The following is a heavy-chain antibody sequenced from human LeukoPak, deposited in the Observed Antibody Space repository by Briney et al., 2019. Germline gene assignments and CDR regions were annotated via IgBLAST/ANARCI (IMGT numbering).Heavy chain of an antibody. CDR2: ISGSGGKT. CDR3: AKRGVVIRVVLVGFHKEAYYFDS. D-gene: IGHD3-10*01. V-gene: IGHV3-23*01. CDR1: GITLSNYG. Sequence: GGSLRLSCAVSGITLSNYGMSWVRQAPGKGLEWVAGISGSGGKTNYADSVKGRFTISRDSPKNTLYLQMNSLRAEDTAVYFCAKRGVVIRVVLVGFHKEAYYFDSWGQGALVTVSS. J-gene: IGHJ4*02.